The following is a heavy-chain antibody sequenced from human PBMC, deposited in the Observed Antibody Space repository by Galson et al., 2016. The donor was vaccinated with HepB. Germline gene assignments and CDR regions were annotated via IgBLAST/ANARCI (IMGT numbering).Heavy chain of an antibody. CDR2: ISSRNNFM. D-gene: IGHD3-10*01. V-gene: IGHV3-21*01. Sequence: SLRLSCAASGFAFSNYNMNWVRQAPGKGLEWVSSISSRNNFMHYADSVEGRFTISRDDSKNSLYLHMSSLRVEDTAVYYWLRPSSYSSPAYYYYAMDVWGPGTTITVSS. J-gene: IGHJ6*02. CDR3: LRPSSYSSPAYYYYAMDV. CDR1: GFAFSNYN.